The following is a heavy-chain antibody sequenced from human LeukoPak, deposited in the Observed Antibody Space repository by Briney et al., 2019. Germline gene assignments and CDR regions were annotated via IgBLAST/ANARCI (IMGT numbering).Heavy chain of an antibody. CDR1: GGSISSYY. CDR3: ARVRFGVVNDAFDI. D-gene: IGHD3-3*01. CDR2: IYTSGST. Sequence: SETLSLTCTVSGGSISSYYWSWIRQPAGKGLEWIGRIYTSGSTNYNPSLKSRVTMSVDTSKNQFSLKLSSVTAADTAAYYCARVRFGVVNDAFDIWGQGTMVTVSS. J-gene: IGHJ3*02. V-gene: IGHV4-4*07.